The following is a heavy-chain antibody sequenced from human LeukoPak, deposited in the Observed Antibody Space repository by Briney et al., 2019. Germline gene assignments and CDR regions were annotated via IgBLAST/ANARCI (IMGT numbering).Heavy chain of an antibody. D-gene: IGHD3-22*01. Sequence: GGSLRLSCAASGFTFSSYWMSWVRQAPGKGLEWVANIKQDGSEKYYLDSVKGRFTISRDNAKNSLYLQMNSLRAEDTAVYYCARATYYYDSSGYYPSTPDAFDIWGQGTMVTVSS. V-gene: IGHV3-7*01. J-gene: IGHJ3*02. CDR1: GFTFSSYW. CDR3: ARATYYYDSSGYYPSTPDAFDI. CDR2: IKQDGSEK.